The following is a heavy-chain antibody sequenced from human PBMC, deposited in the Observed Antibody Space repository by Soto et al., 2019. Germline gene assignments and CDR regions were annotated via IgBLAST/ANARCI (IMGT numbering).Heavy chain of an antibody. D-gene: IGHD1-26*01. CDR3: AKDISGRGSFYYYYGMDV. CDR2: ISWNSGSI. CDR1: GFIFDDYA. V-gene: IGHV3-9*01. Sequence: EVQLVESGGGLVQPGRSLRLSCAASGFIFDDYAMHWVRQAPGKGLEWVSGISWNSGSIVYADSVKARFTMSRDNTKNFLYLQMNSLRPEDTALYFCAKDISGRGSFYYYYGMDVWGQGTTVTVSS. J-gene: IGHJ6*02.